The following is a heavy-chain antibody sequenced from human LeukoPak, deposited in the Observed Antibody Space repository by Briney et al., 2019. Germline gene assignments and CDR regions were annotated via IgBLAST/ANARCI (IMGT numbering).Heavy chain of an antibody. J-gene: IGHJ6*03. CDR1: GGSFSGYY. V-gene: IGHV4-34*01. Sequence: SETLSLTCAVYGGSFSGYYGSWIRQPPGKGLEWIGEINHSGSTNYNPSLKSRVTISVDTSKNQFSLKLSSVTAADTAVYYCARGLRTRYYYYMDVWGKGTTVTVSS. D-gene: IGHD3/OR15-3a*01. CDR3: ARGLRTRYYYYMDV. CDR2: INHSGST.